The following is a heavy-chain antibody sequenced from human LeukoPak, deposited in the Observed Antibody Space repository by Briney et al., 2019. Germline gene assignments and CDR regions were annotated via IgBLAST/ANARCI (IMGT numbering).Heavy chain of an antibody. D-gene: IGHD3-3*01. V-gene: IGHV3-48*03. J-gene: IGHJ5*02. CDR2: ISSNGSTI. Sequence: GGSLRLSCAASGFTFSSYEMNWVRQAPGKGLEWISYISSNGSTIYYADSVKGRFTISRDNAKNSLYLQMNSLRAEDTAVYYCARGEVIRVGVNRYNWFDPWGQGTLVTVSS. CDR3: ARGEVIRVGVNRYNWFDP. CDR1: GFTFSSYE.